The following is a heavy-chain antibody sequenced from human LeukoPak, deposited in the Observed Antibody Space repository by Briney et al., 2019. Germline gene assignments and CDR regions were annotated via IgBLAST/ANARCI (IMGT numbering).Heavy chain of an antibody. J-gene: IGHJ4*02. Sequence: PSETLSLTCSVSGASISGYYWSWIRQFPGKGLEWIGYIYYTGSTNYNPSLKSRVTITVDTSNNQFPLNLWSMTAADTAVYYCARYMRDSGTYDFDYWGQGTLVTVSS. D-gene: IGHD3-3*01. CDR2: IYYTGST. V-gene: IGHV4-59*13. CDR3: ARYMRDSGTYDFDY. CDR1: GASISGYY.